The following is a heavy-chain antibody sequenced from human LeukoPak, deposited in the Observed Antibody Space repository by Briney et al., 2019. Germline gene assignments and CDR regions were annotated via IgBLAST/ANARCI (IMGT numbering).Heavy chain of an antibody. Sequence: PSETLSLTCAVYGGSFSGYYWSWIRQPPGKGMEWIGEINHSGSTNYNPSLKSRVTISVDTSKNQFSLKLSSVTAADTAVYYCARFAPHYGSGSYYIDAYYYYMDVWGKGTTVTISS. CDR1: GGSFSGYY. CDR3: ARFAPHYGSGSYYIDAYYYYMDV. J-gene: IGHJ6*03. CDR2: INHSGST. V-gene: IGHV4-34*01. D-gene: IGHD3-10*01.